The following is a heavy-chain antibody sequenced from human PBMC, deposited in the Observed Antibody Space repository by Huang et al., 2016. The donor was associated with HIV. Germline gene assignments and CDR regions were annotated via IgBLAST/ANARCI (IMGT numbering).Heavy chain of an antibody. Sequence: QVQLVESGGGVVQPGRSLRLSCAASGFIFSSYGMHWVRQGAGKGLGWWAGISNDGINKDYADSGKGRSTISRDNSKNTVYLQMNSLRAEDTAVYYCAKDHVAAVAGRRGWGFDYWGQGTLVTVSS. CDR3: AKDHVAAVAGRRGWGFDY. V-gene: IGHV3-30*18. J-gene: IGHJ4*02. CDR2: ISNDGINK. CDR1: GFIFSSYG. D-gene: IGHD6-19*01.